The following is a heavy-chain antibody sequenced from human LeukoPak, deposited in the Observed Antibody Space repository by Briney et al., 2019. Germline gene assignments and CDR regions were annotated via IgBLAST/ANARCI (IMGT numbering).Heavy chain of an antibody. D-gene: IGHD2-15*01. J-gene: IGHJ5*02. Sequence: ASVKVSCKASGYTFTSYGISWVRQAPGQGLEWMGWISAYNGNTNYAQKLQGRVTMTTDTSTSTAYMELRSLRSDDTAVCYCARGSYCSGGSCYLRWFDPWGQGTLVTVSS. CDR2: ISAYNGNT. CDR3: ARGSYCSGGSCYLRWFDP. CDR1: GYTFTSYG. V-gene: IGHV1-18*04.